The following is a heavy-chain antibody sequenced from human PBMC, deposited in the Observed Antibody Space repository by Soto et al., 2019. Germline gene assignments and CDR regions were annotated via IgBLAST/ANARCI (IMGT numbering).Heavy chain of an antibody. CDR2: INNDGSST. CDR1: GFTFSSYW. CDR3: ARDPLIGDTDYGLDV. V-gene: IGHV3-74*01. Sequence: EVQLVESGGGLVQPGGSLIVSCAASGFTFSSYWMHWVRQAPGKGLVWVSRINNDGSSTSYAASVKGRFTISRDNAKSTMYLEMSSLRAGDTAVYYCARDPLIGDTDYGLDVWGQGTTVAVS. J-gene: IGHJ6*02. D-gene: IGHD2-21*01.